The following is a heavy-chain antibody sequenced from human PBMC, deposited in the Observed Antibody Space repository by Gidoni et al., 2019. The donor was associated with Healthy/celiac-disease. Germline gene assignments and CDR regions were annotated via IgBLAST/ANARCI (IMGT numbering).Heavy chain of an antibody. D-gene: IGHD6-19*01. CDR2: ISWNRGSI. CDR1: GFTFDDYA. CDR3: AKDYGFSSGWYWDY. J-gene: IGHJ4*02. Sequence: EVQLVESGGGLVQPGRSLRLSCAASGFTFDDYAMHWVRQAPGKGLEWVSGISWNRGSIGYADSVKGRFTISRDNAKNSLYLQMNSLRAEDTALYYCAKDYGFSSGWYWDYWGQGTLVTVSS. V-gene: IGHV3-9*01.